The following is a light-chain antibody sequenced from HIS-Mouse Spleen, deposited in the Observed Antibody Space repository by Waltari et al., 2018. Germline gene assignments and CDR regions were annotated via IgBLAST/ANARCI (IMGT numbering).Light chain of an antibody. Sequence: AIWMTQSPSLLSASTGDRVTISCRTSQGISSYLAWYQQKPGKAPELLIYAASTLQSGVPSRFSGSGSGTDFTLTISCLQSEDFATYYCQQYYSFPRLFGGGTKVEIK. V-gene: IGKV1D-8*02. CDR1: QGISSY. CDR3: QQYYSFPRL. J-gene: IGKJ4*01. CDR2: AAS.